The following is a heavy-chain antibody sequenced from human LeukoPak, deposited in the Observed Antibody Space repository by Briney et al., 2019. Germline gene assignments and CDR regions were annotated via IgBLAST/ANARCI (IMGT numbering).Heavy chain of an antibody. CDR3: AKIMYDLGDHCIDS. J-gene: IGHJ4*02. CDR2: IYYSGST. Sequence: PSETLSLTRTVSGGSITNISNYWGWIRQPPGKGLEWIGNIYYSGSTWYNSSLKSRVTISVDTSKNQFSLKLSSVTAADTAVYYCAKIMYDLGDHCIDSWGQGTLITVSS. D-gene: IGHD4-17*01. V-gene: IGHV4-39*01. CDR1: GGSITNISNY.